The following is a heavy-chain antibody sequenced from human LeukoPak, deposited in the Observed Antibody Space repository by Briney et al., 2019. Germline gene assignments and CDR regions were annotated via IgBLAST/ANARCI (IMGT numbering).Heavy chain of an antibody. CDR3: ARDFCSTTRCYDY. D-gene: IGHD2-2*01. J-gene: IGHJ4*02. V-gene: IGHV3-33*05. Sequence: GGSLRLSCAASGFTLSRYGMHWVRQAPGKGLEWVAVISYDGSNKFYAGSVKGRFTISRDTSKNTLYLQMNSLRAEDTAVYYCARDFCSTTRCYDYWGQGTLVTVSS. CDR2: ISYDGSNK. CDR1: GFTLSRYG.